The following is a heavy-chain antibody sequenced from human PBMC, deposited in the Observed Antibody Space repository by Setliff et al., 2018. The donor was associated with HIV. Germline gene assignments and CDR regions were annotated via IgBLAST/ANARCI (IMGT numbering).Heavy chain of an antibody. CDR2: IYPGDSHT. CDR1: GYYFTTFW. J-gene: IGHJ4*02. Sequence: GESLKISCKGSGYYFTTFWIAWVRQMPGKGLEWMGFIYPGDSHTTYSPSFQGQVTISVDTSVSTAYLQWRSLKASDTAMYYCARHGGYNPLDYWGQGTLVTVSS. D-gene: IGHD5-12*01. CDR3: ARHGGYNPLDY. V-gene: IGHV5-51*01.